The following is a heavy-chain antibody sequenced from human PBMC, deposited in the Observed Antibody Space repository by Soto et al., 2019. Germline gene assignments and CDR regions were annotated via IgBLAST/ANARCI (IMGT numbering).Heavy chain of an antibody. D-gene: IGHD2-21*02. J-gene: IGHJ2*01. Sequence: SETLSLTGDVSGYSISSGYYWGWMRQPPGKGLEWIGSIDHSVSTYYSPSLKSRVTISVDTSKKQFSLKLNSVTAADTAVYYCARSGDPPTYRFDLLGRGTLVPV. V-gene: IGHV4-38-2*01. CDR3: ARSGDPPTYRFDL. CDR2: IDHSVST. CDR1: GYSISSGYY.